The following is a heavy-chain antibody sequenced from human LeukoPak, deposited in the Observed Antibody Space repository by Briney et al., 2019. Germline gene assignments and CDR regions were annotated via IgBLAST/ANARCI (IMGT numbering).Heavy chain of an antibody. V-gene: IGHV1-8*01. CDR3: ARGRAAANWFDR. J-gene: IGHJ5*02. D-gene: IGHD6-13*01. Sequence: ASVKVSCKASGYTFTSYDINWVRQATGQGLEWMGWMNPNSGNTGYARKFQGRVTMTRNTSISTAYMELSSLRSEDTAVYYCARGRAAANWFDRWGQGTLVTVSS. CDR1: GYTFTSYD. CDR2: MNPNSGNT.